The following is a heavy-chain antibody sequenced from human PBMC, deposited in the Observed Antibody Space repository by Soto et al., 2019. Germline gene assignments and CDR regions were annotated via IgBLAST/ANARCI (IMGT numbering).Heavy chain of an antibody. Sequence: SETLSLTCTVSGGSIRSGGYYWSWIRQHPGKGLEWIGYIYYSGSTYYNPSLKSRVTISVDTSKNQFSLKLSSVTAADTAVYYCARDPYYYDSSGYSYWGQGTLVTVSS. CDR2: IYYSGST. J-gene: IGHJ4*02. V-gene: IGHV4-31*03. D-gene: IGHD3-22*01. CDR1: GGSIRSGGYY. CDR3: ARDPYYYDSSGYSY.